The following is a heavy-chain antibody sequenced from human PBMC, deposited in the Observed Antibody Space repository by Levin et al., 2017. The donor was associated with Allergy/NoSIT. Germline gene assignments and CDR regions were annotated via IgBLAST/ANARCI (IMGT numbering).Heavy chain of an antibody. CDR1: GYAFTSYD. Sequence: ASVKVSCKASGYAFTSYDINWVRQATGQGLEWMGWMNPNSGNTGYAQKLQGRVTMTRNTSISTAYIELSSLRSGDTAVYYCARVRSSSWEHWFDPWGQGPLVTVSS. CDR2: MNPNSGNT. CDR3: ARVRSSSWEHWFDP. J-gene: IGHJ5*02. D-gene: IGHD6-13*01. V-gene: IGHV1-8*01.